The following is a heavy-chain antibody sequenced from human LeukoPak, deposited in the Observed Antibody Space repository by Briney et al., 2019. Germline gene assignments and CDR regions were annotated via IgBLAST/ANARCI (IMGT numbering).Heavy chain of an antibody. CDR3: ARDLDGDYE. CDR1: GRSILSAGYY. J-gene: IGHJ4*02. V-gene: IGHV4-31*03. D-gene: IGHD4-17*01. CDR2: IYYTGST. Sequence: KPSQSLSLACTVSGRSILSAGYYSGWIRRHPGNGLERIGYIYYTGSTNYKPSFKSRVTISGDTSKNQFSLKLSSVTAADTAVYYCARDLDGDYEWGEGTLVTVSS.